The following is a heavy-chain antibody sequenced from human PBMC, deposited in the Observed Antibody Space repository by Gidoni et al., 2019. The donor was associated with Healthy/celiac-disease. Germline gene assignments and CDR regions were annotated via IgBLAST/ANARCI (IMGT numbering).Heavy chain of an antibody. CDR1: GGAFSSYT. V-gene: IGHV1-69*02. D-gene: IGHD2-8*01. CDR3: ARRALMGYFDY. Sequence: QVQLVQSGAEVKKPGSSVKVYCKASGGAFSSYTISWVRQAPGQGLEWMGRIIPILGIANYAQKFQGRVTITADKSTSTAYMELSSLRSEDTAVYYCARRALMGYFDYWGQGTLVTVSS. CDR2: IIPILGIA. J-gene: IGHJ4*02.